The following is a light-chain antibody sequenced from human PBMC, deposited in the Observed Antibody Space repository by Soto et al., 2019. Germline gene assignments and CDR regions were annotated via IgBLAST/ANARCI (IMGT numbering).Light chain of an antibody. CDR1: SSNIGAGYD. J-gene: IGLJ1*01. Sequence: QSVLTQAPSVSGAPGQRVTISCTGSSSNIGAGYDLHWYQQLPGTAPKLLIYDDNNRPSGVPDRFSGSKSGTSASLAITGLQAEDEADYYCQSYDSSLSGYVFGTGTKVTV. V-gene: IGLV1-40*01. CDR3: QSYDSSLSGYV. CDR2: DDN.